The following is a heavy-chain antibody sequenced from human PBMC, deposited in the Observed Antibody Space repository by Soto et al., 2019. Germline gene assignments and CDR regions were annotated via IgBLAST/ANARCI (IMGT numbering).Heavy chain of an antibody. D-gene: IGHD6-6*01. J-gene: IGHJ6*02. CDR2: IWYDGSNK. CDR3: ARAYSSSSPLYYYYYYGMDV. Sequence: QPGGSLRLSCAASGFTFSSYGMHWVRQAPGKGLEWVAVIWYDGSNKYYADSVKGRFTISRDNSKNTLYLQMNSLRAEDTAVYYCARAYSSSSPLYYYYYYGMDVWGQGTTVTVSS. CDR1: GFTFSSYG. V-gene: IGHV3-33*01.